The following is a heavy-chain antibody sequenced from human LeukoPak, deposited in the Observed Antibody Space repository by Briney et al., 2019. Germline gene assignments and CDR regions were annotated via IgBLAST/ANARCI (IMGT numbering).Heavy chain of an antibody. CDR3: ASAPSYCSGGSCSTYYYYYGMDV. Sequence: ASVKVSCKASGYTFTSYYMHWVRQAPGQGLEWMGLINPSGGSTSYAQKFQGRVTMTRDTSTSTVYMELSSLRSEDTAVYYCASAPSYCSGGSCSTYYYYYGMDVWGQGTTVTVSS. CDR1: GYTFTSYY. J-gene: IGHJ6*02. V-gene: IGHV1-46*01. CDR2: INPSGGST. D-gene: IGHD2-15*01.